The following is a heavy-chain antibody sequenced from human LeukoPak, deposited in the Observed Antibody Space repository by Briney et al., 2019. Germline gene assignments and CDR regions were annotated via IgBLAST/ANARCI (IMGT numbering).Heavy chain of an antibody. J-gene: IGHJ4*02. Sequence: PGGSLRLSCAASGFTFSSYVMHWVRQAPGKGLEWVAVISYDGSNKYYADSVKGRFTISRDNSKNTLYLQMNSLRAEDTAVYYCARDSYAAGSFDYWGQGTLVTVSS. CDR1: GFTFSSYV. CDR2: ISYDGSNK. V-gene: IGHV3-30*04. CDR3: ARDSYAAGSFDY. D-gene: IGHD6-13*01.